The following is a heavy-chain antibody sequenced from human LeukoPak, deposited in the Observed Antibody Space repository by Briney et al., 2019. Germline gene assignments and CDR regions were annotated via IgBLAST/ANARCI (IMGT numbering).Heavy chain of an antibody. CDR1: GFTFNSYS. V-gene: IGHV3-23*01. CDR3: ARDRYSSSWYLSYYYGMDV. J-gene: IGHJ6*02. Sequence: GGSLRLSCAASGFTFNSYSMNWVRQAPGKGLEWVSAISGSGGSTYYADSVKGRFTISRDNSKNTLYLQMNSLRAEDTAVYYCARDRYSSSWYLSYYYGMDVWGQGTTVTVSS. CDR2: ISGSGGST. D-gene: IGHD6-13*01.